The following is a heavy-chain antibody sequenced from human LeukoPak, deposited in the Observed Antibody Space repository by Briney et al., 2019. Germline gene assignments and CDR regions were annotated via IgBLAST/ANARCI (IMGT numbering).Heavy chain of an antibody. CDR2: ISWNSGSI. CDR1: GFTFSNYA. D-gene: IGHD3-10*01. V-gene: IGHV3-9*01. Sequence: GGSLRLSCAASGFTFSNYAMTWVRQAPGKGLEWVSDISWNSGSIGYAESVKGRFTISRDNAKNSLYLQMNSLRTEDTAFYYCAKEGNGFDSWGQGTLVTVSS. J-gene: IGHJ5*01. CDR3: AKEGNGFDS.